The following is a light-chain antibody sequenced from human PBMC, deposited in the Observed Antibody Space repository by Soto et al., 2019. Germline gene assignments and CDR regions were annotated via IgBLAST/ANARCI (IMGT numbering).Light chain of an antibody. CDR3: QSFDSSLSGWV. J-gene: IGLJ3*02. V-gene: IGLV1-40*01. CDR1: SSNIGAGYD. Sequence: QVVVTQPPSVSGAPGQRVTISCTGSSSNIGAGYDVHWYQQLPGTAPKLLIHGNNNRPSGVPDRFSGSKSGTSASLAITGLQAEDEADYYCQSFDSSLSGWVFGGGTQLTVL. CDR2: GNN.